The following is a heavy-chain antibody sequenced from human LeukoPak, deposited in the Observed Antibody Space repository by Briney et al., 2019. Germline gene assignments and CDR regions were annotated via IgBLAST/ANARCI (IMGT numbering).Heavy chain of an antibody. D-gene: IGHD3-10*01. CDR3: ARDTSGGNVITYFDL. Sequence: PGGSLRLSCVGSGFSFTSQSMNWVRQAPGKGMEWVSYIDSTSAYIYYADSVKGRFTISRDNAKNSLYLQMNSLSAEDTAVYYCARDTSGGNVITYFDLWGQGTLVTVSS. V-gene: IGHV3-21*01. J-gene: IGHJ4*02. CDR2: IDSTSAYI. CDR1: GFSFTSQS.